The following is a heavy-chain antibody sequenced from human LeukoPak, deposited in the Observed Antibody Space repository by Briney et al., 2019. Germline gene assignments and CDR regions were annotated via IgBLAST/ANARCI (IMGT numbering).Heavy chain of an antibody. CDR1: GFTFSSYS. V-gene: IGHV3-48*02. Sequence: GGSLRLSCAASGFTFSSYSMNWVRQAPGKGLEWASYISVSSSTIYYADSVKGRFTISRDNAKNSLYLQMNSLRDDDTAVYYCARRKDSDYWGQGTLVTVSS. D-gene: IGHD1-14*01. CDR2: ISVSSSTI. J-gene: IGHJ4*02. CDR3: ARRKDSDY.